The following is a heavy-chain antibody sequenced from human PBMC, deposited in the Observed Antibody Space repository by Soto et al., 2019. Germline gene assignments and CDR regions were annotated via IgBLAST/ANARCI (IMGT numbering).Heavy chain of an antibody. V-gene: IGHV4-4*07. CDR1: CGSMSSYY. CDR2: IYASGST. J-gene: IGHJ6*02. Sequence: NPSETLSLTCTVSCGSMSSYYWSWIRQRAGKGLEWIGRIYASGSTDYNPSFKSRVTMSIDMSKNQFSLKLSSLTAADTAVYFCARVKTVDYYGMGVWGQGTTVTVSS. CDR3: ARVKTVDYYGMGV.